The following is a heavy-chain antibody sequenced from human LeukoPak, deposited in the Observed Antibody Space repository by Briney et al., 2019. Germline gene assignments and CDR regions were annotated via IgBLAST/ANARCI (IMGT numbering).Heavy chain of an antibody. D-gene: IGHD2-2*01. Sequence: ASVKVSCKASGYTFTGYYMHWVRQAPGQGLEWMGWINPNSGGTNYAQKFPGRVTMTRDTSSSTAYMELSRLRSDDTAVYYCASRPAAHPHWFDPWGQGTLVTVSS. CDR3: ASRPAAHPHWFDP. CDR1: GYTFTGYY. J-gene: IGHJ5*02. V-gene: IGHV1-2*02. CDR2: INPNSGGT.